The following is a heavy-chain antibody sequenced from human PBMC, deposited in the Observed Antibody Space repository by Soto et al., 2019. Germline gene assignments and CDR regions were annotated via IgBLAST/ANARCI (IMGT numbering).Heavy chain of an antibody. CDR3: ARDPGFRSDY. CDR2: ISAYNGNT. J-gene: IGHJ4*02. D-gene: IGHD3-9*01. V-gene: IGHV1-18*01. CDR1: GYTFTGYA. Sequence: ASVKVSCKASGYTFTGYAMHWVRQAPGQRLEWMGWISAYNGNTNYAQKLQGRVTLPTDTSTSTAKKELRSLRFDDTDVTYKARDPGFRSDYWGQGTLVTVSS.